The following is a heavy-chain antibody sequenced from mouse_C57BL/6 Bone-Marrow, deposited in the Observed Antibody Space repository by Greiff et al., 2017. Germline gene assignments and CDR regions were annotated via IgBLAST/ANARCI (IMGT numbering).Heavy chain of an antibody. J-gene: IGHJ4*01. CDR1: GFTFSSYG. CDR2: ISSGGSYT. CDR3: ARNYYAMDY. V-gene: IGHV5-6*01. Sequence: EVKLVESGGDLVKPGGSLKLSCEASGFTFSSYGLYWVRQTPDKRLEWVATISSGGSYTYYPDSVMGRFTISRDNAKNTLYLQMSSLKSEDTAMYYCARNYYAMDYWGQGTSVTVSS.